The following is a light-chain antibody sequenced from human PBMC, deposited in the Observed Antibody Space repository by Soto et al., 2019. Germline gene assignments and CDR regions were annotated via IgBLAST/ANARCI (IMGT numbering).Light chain of an antibody. CDR1: QGIRND. Sequence: AIQMTQFPSSLSASVGDRVTITCRASQGIRNDLGWYQQKSGRAPKLLIFGASTLQSGAPSRFSGSGSGTDFTLTISSLQPEDFATYYCLHDYNYPYTFGQGTKVDI. CDR2: GAS. J-gene: IGKJ2*01. CDR3: LHDYNYPYT. V-gene: IGKV1-6*01.